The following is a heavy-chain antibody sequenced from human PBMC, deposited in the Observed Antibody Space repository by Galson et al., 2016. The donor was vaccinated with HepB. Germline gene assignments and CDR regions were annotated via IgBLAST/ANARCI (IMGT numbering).Heavy chain of an antibody. J-gene: IGHJ5*02. D-gene: IGHD7-27*01. Sequence: SVKVSCKASGYAFTRFGIGWVRQAPGQGLEWMGRISGYDGTTDYAQKFQDRITMTTDTSTTTAYMEVRRLTSDDTAVYFCAKSGDGNWFETWGQGTLVTVSS. V-gene: IGHV1-18*04. CDR2: ISGYDGTT. CDR1: GYAFTRFG. CDR3: AKSGDGNWFET.